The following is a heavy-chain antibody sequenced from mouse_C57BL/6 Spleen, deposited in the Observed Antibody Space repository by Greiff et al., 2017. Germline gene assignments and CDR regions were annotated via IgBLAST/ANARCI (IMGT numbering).Heavy chain of an antibody. CDR2: IDPSDSYT. CDR1: GYTFTSYW. CDR3: ARGGNMDY. J-gene: IGHJ4*01. Sequence: QVQLQQPGAELVMPGASVKLSCKASGYTFTSYWMHWVKQRPGQGLEWIGEIDPSDSYTNYNQKFKGKSTLTVDKSSSTAYMQLSSLTSEDSAVYCCARGGNMDYWGQGTSVTVSS. V-gene: IGHV1-69*01. D-gene: IGHD2-1*01.